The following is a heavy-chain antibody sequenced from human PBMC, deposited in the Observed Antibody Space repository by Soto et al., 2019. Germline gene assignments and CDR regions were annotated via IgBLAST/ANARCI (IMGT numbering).Heavy chain of an antibody. V-gene: IGHV1-2*04. CDR2: INPKSGDT. D-gene: IGHD2-21*02. CDR1: GYTFTDYY. Sequence: QVQLVQSGAEVKKPGASVKVSCKASGYTFTDYYMHWVRQAPGQGLEWMGRINPKSGDTKYAETFQAWVTMTRDTSISTAYREVTRLRSDDTAVYYCARVNGDAPPRGMDVWGQGTTVTVSS. J-gene: IGHJ6*02. CDR3: ARVNGDAPPRGMDV.